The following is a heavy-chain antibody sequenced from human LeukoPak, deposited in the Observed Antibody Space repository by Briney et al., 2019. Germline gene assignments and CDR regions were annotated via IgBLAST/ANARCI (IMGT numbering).Heavy chain of an antibody. CDR2: IYYKGST. J-gene: IGHJ4*02. CDR3: VRRDNTGWNYFDY. CDR1: GGSINRHY. V-gene: IGHV4-59*08. D-gene: IGHD6-19*01. Sequence: PSETLSLTCTVSGGSINRHYWSWIRQPPGKGLEWIGDIYYKGSTNYNPSLKSRVTISVDTSKNHLSLKLTSVLAADTAIYYCVRRDNTGWNYFDYWGQGILVTVSS.